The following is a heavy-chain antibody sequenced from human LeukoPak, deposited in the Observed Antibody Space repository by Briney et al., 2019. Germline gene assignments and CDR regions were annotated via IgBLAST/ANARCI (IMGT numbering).Heavy chain of an antibody. J-gene: IGHJ3*02. CDR1: GFTFSSYS. CDR2: ISSSSSTI. V-gene: IGHV3-48*01. D-gene: IGHD2-15*01. Sequence: PGGSLRLSCAASGFTFSSYSINWVRQAPGRGLEWVSYISSSSSTIYYADSVKGRFTISRDNAKNSLYLQMNSLRAEDTAVYYCAGPGPVVPAALIFGEAFDIWGQGTVVTVSS. CDR3: AGPGPVVPAALIFGEAFDI.